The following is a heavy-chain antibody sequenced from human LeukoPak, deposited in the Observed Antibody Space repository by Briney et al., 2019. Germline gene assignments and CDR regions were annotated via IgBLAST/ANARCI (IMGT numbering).Heavy chain of an antibody. CDR1: GFTFSSYS. V-gene: IGHV3-48*01. CDR3: ARDDPHGSDDAFDI. D-gene: IGHD1-26*01. J-gene: IGHJ3*02. CDR2: ISSSSSTI. Sequence: GGSLRLSCAASGFTFSSYSMNWVRQAPGKGLEWVSYISSSSSTIYYADSVKGRFTISRDNAKNSLYLQMNSLRAEDTAVYYCARDDPHGSDDAFDIWGQGTMVTVSS.